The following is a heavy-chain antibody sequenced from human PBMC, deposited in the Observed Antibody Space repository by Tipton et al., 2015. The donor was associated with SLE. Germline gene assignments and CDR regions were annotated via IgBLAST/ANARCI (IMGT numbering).Heavy chain of an antibody. Sequence: TLSLTCTVSGCSITRGRYYWRWILQPAGQALEWIGSTHYSGTTYSNPSLESRVTMSMDTSKNEFSLNLRSVTATDTAVYYCARLSPLWFGEYTEYWGQGTLVTVTS. CDR1: GCSITRGRYY. V-gene: IGHV4-39*01. CDR2: THYSGTT. CDR3: ARLSPLWFGEYTEY. J-gene: IGHJ4*02. D-gene: IGHD3-10*01.